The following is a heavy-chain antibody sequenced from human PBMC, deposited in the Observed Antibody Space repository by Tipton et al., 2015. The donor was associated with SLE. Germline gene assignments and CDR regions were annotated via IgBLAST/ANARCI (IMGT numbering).Heavy chain of an antibody. CDR2: INHRGST. J-gene: IGHJ6*02. D-gene: IGHD4-17*01. Sequence: TLSLTCAVYGGSISSSSSYYWAWIRQPPGKGVEWIGEINHRGSTNYNPSLKSRVTISVDTSKNQFSLKLSSATAADTSVYYCARGKSTVTTFVHYYYGMDVWGQGTTVTVSS. V-gene: IGHV4-34*01. CDR1: GGSISSSSSYY. CDR3: ARGKSTVTTFVHYYYGMDV.